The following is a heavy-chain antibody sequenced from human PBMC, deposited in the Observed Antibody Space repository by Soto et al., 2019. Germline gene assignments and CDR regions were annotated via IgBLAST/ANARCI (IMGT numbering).Heavy chain of an antibody. D-gene: IGHD2-15*01. V-gene: IGHV3-7*01. J-gene: IGHJ3*02. CDR2: IKQDGSEK. CDR3: ARAKPAYLGYCSGGSCSTPAFDI. CDR1: GFTFSSYW. Sequence: PGGSLRLSCAASGFTFSSYWMSWVRQAPGKGLEWVANIKQDGSEKYYVDSVKGRFTISRDNAKNSLYLQMNSLRAEDTAVYYCARAKPAYLGYCSGGSCSTPAFDIWGQGTMVTVSS.